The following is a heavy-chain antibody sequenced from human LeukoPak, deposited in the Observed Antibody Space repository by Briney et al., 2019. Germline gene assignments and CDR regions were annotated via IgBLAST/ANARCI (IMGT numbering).Heavy chain of an antibody. CDR2: IKQDGSEK. CDR1: GFTFSNAW. CDR3: ARLGFIVATRMGYYFDY. D-gene: IGHD5-12*01. V-gene: IGHV3-7*01. J-gene: IGHJ4*02. Sequence: GGSLRLSCAASGFTFSNAWMSWVRQAPGKGLEWVAHIKQDGSEKYYVDSVKGRFTISRDNAKNSLYLQMNSLRAEDTAVYYCARLGFIVATRMGYYFDYWGQGTLVTVSS.